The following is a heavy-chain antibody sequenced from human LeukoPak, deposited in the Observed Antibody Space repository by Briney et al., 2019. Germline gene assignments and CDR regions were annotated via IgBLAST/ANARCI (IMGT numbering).Heavy chain of an antibody. CDR1: GGTFNSYA. D-gene: IGHD3-10*01. CDR2: IIPIFGTA. V-gene: IGHV1-69*13. Sequence: SVKVSCKASGGTFNSYAISWVRQAPGQGLEWMGGIIPIFGTANYAQKFQGRVTITADESTSTAYMELSSLRSEDTAVYYCAEGGITMVRGVITTNYGMDVWGQGTTVTVSS. J-gene: IGHJ6*02. CDR3: AEGGITMVRGVITTNYGMDV.